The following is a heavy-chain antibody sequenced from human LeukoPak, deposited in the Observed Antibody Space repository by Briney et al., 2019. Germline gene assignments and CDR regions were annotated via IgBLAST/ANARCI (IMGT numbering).Heavy chain of an antibody. CDR2: IFRSGET. Sequence: PSETLSLTCTVSGGSISSDGHNWDWIRQPPGKGLEYIGSIFRSGETYYTPSLNSRVTISVDTSKNQFSLKLSSVTAADTAVYYCASRGYSSGWYDYWGQGTLVTVSS. CDR1: GGSISSDGHN. V-gene: IGHV4-39*01. J-gene: IGHJ4*02. D-gene: IGHD6-19*01. CDR3: ASRGYSSGWYDY.